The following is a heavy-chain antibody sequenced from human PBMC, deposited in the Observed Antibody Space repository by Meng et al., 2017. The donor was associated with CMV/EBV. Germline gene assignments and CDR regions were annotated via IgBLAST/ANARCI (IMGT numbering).Heavy chain of an antibody. CDR1: GGSCSGYY. D-gene: IGHD6-19*01. Sequence: SETLSLTCAVYGGSCSGYYWSWIRQPPGKGLEWIGEINHSGSTNYNPSLKSRVTISVDTSKNQFSLKLSSVTAADTAVYYCARGEQWLARIFDYWGQGTLVTVSS. J-gene: IGHJ4*02. CDR2: INHSGST. V-gene: IGHV4-34*01. CDR3: ARGEQWLARIFDY.